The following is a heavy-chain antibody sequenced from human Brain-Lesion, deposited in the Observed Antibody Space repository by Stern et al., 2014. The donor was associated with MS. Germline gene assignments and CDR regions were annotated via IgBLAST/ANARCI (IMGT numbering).Heavy chain of an antibody. D-gene: IGHD1-14*01. J-gene: IGHJ4*02. V-gene: IGHV3-9*01. CDR2: ISWNSGTI. CDR3: ARDITGSSAYFAY. Sequence: VQLMQSGGDLVQPGRSLRLSCAAFGFTFDDSAMHWVRQAPGKGLEWVAGISWNSGTIGYADSVKGRFTTSRDNAYSSLYLQMNSLRPEDTALYYCARDITGSSAYFAYWGQGTLVTVSS. CDR1: GFTFDDSA.